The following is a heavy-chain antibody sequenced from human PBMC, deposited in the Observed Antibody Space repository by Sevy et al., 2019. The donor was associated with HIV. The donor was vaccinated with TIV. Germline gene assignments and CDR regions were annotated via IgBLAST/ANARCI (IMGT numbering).Heavy chain of an antibody. CDR3: ARVGDTAMVTDYYYYYGMDV. J-gene: IGHJ6*02. V-gene: IGHV3-33*01. CDR2: IWYDGSNK. CDR1: GFTFSSYG. Sequence: GGYLRLSCAASGFTFSSYGMHWVRQAPGKGLEWVAVIWYDGSNKYYADSVKGRFTISRDNSKNTLYLQMNSLRAEDTAVYYCARVGDTAMVTDYYYYYGMDVWGQGTTVTVSS. D-gene: IGHD5-18*01.